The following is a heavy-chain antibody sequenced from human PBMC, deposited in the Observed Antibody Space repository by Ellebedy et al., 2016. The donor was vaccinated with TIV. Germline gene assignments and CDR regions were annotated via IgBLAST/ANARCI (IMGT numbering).Heavy chain of an antibody. CDR1: GYEFVSYA. Sequence: ASVKVSCKADGYEFVSYAMHWVRQAPGLGLEWVGMINPSGGRTNYAQKFQARITMTTDTSTRTVYMELSSLTPGDTAVYYCARSVYGSGSYYIPNYQYHGLDVWGQGTTIAVSS. CDR2: INPSGGRT. J-gene: IGHJ6*02. V-gene: IGHV1-46*01. CDR3: ARSVYGSGSYYIPNYQYHGLDV. D-gene: IGHD3-10*01.